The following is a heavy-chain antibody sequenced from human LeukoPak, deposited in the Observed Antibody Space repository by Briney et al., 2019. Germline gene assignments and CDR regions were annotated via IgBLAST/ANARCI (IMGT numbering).Heavy chain of an antibody. V-gene: IGHV3-48*03. D-gene: IGHD1-26*01. CDR1: GFTFSSYE. J-gene: IGHJ4*02. CDR2: ISSSGSTI. Sequence: WGSLRLSCAASGFTFSSYEMNWVRQAPGKGLEWVSYISSSGSTIYYADSVKGRFTISRDNAKNSLYLQMNSLRAEDTAVYYCARDWYSGSYPLDYWGQGTLVTVSS. CDR3: ARDWYSGSYPLDY.